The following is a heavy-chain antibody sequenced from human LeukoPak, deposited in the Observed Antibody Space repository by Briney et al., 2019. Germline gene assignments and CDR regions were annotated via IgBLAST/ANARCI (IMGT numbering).Heavy chain of an antibody. Sequence: GWSNAGNGNTKYSQEFQGRVTITRDTSASTAYMELSSLRSEDMAVYYCAREGRYSNYGLDYWGQGTLVTVSS. J-gene: IGHJ4*02. V-gene: IGHV1-3*02. CDR2: SNAGNGNT. CDR3: AREGRYSNYGLDY. D-gene: IGHD4-11*01.